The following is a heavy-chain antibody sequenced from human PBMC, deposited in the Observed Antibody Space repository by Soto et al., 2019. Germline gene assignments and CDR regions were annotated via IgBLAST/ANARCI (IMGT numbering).Heavy chain of an antibody. V-gene: IGHV1-69*06. CDR3: ARDWVTMVRGLKQNGDMDV. J-gene: IGHJ6*02. D-gene: IGHD3-10*01. CDR1: GGTFSSYV. CDR2: IIPIFGTA. Sequence: SVKVSCKASGGTFSSYVISWVRQAPGQGLEWMGGIIPIFGTANYAQKFQGRVTITADKSTSTAYMELSSLRSEDTAVYYCARDWVTMVRGLKQNGDMDVWGQGTTVTVSS.